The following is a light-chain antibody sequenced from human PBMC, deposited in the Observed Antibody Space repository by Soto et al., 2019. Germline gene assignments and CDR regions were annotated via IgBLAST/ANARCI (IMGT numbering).Light chain of an antibody. CDR1: QSVSSN. Sequence: EIVITQSPATLSVSPGERATLSCWTSQSVSSNLAWYQQKPGRAPKLLIYGASTRATGIPARFSGSGSGTDFTLTISSLEPEDFAVYYCHQRQSWPRTFGQGTKVDIK. CDR3: HQRQSWPRT. J-gene: IGKJ1*01. CDR2: GAS. V-gene: IGKV3-15*01.